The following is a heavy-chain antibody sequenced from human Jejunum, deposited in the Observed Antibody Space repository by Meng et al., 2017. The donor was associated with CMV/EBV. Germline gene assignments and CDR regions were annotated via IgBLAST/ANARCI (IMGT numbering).Heavy chain of an antibody. J-gene: IGHJ4*02. Sequence: QVQLLQSGAEVKSPGASVRLSCKSSGGVFNNYALTWVRQASGQGLEWMGGIIAVLRTPNYAPKFQGRLTITADASTDTTYMELSSLTSEDTAVYFCARGFTNGWQPFDFWGQGTLVTVSS. CDR2: IIAVLRTP. CDR3: ARGFTNGWQPFDF. D-gene: IGHD2-8*01. CDR1: GGVFNNYA. V-gene: IGHV1-69*12.